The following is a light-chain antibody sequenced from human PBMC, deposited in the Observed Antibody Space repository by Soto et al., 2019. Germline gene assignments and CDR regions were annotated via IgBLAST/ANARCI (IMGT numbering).Light chain of an antibody. CDR3: CSYAGSYTFWV. CDR2: DVS. V-gene: IGLV2-11*01. Sequence: QSVLTQPRSVSGSPGQSVTISCTGTSSDVGGYNYVSWYQQHPGKAPKLMIYDVSKRPSGVPDRFSGSKSGNTASLTISGLQAEDEADYYRCSYAGSYTFWVFGGGTKVTVL. J-gene: IGLJ3*02. CDR1: SSDVGGYNY.